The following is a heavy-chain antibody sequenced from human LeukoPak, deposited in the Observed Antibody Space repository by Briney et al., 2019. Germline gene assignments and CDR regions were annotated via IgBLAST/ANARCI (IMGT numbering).Heavy chain of an antibody. CDR3: ARDSEYYYGSGSLGVVYYGMDV. CDR1: GGSFSGYY. Sequence: PSETLSLTCAVYGGSFSGYYWSWIRQPPGKGLEWIGEINHSGSTNYNPSLKSRVTISVDTSKNQFSLKLNSVTAADTAVYYCARDSEYYYGSGSLGVVYYGMDVWGQGTTVTVSS. J-gene: IGHJ6*02. D-gene: IGHD3-10*01. CDR2: INHSGST. V-gene: IGHV4-34*01.